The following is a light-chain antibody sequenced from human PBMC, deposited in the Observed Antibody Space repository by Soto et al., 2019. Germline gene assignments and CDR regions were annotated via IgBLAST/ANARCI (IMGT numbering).Light chain of an antibody. CDR1: QSVLHSPNNKNY. J-gene: IGKJ1*01. CDR2: WAS. CDR3: QQYYTNSWS. V-gene: IGKV4-1*01. Sequence: DIVMTQSPDSLAVSLGERATINCKSSQSVLHSPNNKNYLAWYQHKPGQPPKMLIYWASSRESGVPDRFSGSGSGTDFTLTISSLQSDDVAVYYCQQYYTNSWSFGQGTKVEIK.